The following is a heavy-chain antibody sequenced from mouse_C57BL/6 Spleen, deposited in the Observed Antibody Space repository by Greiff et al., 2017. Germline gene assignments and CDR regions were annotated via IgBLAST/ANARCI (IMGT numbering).Heavy chain of an antibody. CDR3: TEYYDYAFAY. CDR2: IRLKSDNYAT. Sequence: EVKLEESGGGLVQPGGSMKLSCVASGFTFSNYWMNWVRQSPEKGLEWVAQIRLKSDNYATHYAESVKGRFTISRDDSKSSVYLQMNNLRAEDTGIYYCTEYYDYAFAYWGQGTLVTVSA. D-gene: IGHD2-4*01. CDR1: GFTFSNYW. V-gene: IGHV6-3*01. J-gene: IGHJ3*01.